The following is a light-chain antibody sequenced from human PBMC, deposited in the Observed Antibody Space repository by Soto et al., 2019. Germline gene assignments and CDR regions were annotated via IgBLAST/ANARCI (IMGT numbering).Light chain of an antibody. J-gene: IGKJ2*01. CDR1: QSISSW. CDR3: QQYNSYSYS. Sequence: DIPMTQSPSTLSASVGDRVTITCRASQSISSWLAWYQQKPGKAPKLLIYDASSLESGVPSRFSGSGSGTEFTLIISSLQTDDFATYYCQQYNSYSYSFGQGTKLEIK. CDR2: DAS. V-gene: IGKV1-5*01.